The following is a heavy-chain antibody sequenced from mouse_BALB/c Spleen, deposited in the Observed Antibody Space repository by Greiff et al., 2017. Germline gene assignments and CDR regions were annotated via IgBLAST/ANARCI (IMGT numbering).Heavy chain of an antibody. J-gene: IGHJ4*01. D-gene: IGHD1-1*01. CDR3: ARYYGGNAMDY. Sequence: EVMLVESGGGLVKPGGSLKLSCAASGFTFSSYTMSWVRQTPEKRLEWVATISSGGGNTYYPDSVKGRFTISRDNAKNNLYLQMSSLRSEDTALYYCARYYGGNAMDYWGQGTSVTVAS. CDR1: GFTFSSYT. CDR2: ISSGGGNT. V-gene: IGHV5-9*03.